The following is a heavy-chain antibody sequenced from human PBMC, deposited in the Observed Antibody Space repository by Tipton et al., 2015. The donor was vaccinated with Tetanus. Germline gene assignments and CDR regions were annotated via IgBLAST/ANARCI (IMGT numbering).Heavy chain of an antibody. CDR1: GGSISSSSYY. J-gene: IGHJ6*02. CDR2: IYYSGST. V-gene: IGHV4-39*01. CDR3: ARVVEAAVAGMGLYYYYGMDV. Sequence: TLSLTCTVSGGSISSSSYYWGWIRQPPGKGLEWIGSIYYSGSTYYNPSLKSRVTISVDTSKNQFSLKLSSVTAADTAVYYCARVVEAAVAGMGLYYYYGMDVWGQGTTVTVSS. D-gene: IGHD6-19*01.